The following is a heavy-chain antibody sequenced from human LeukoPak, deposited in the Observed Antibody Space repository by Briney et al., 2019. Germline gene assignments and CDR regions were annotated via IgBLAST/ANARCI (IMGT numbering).Heavy chain of an antibody. Sequence: ASVKVSCKASGYTFTSYGIGWVRQAPGQGLEWMGWISAYNGNTNYAQKLQGRVTMTTDTSTSTAYMELRSLRSDDTAVYYCARDAEDTAMAYYYYYGMDVWGQGTTVTVSS. CDR3: ARDAEDTAMAYYYYYGMDV. CDR2: ISAYNGNT. V-gene: IGHV1-18*01. J-gene: IGHJ6*02. CDR1: GYTFTSYG. D-gene: IGHD5-18*01.